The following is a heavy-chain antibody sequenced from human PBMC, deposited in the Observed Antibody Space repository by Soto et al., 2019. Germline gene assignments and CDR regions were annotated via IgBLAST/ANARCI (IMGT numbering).Heavy chain of an antibody. J-gene: IGHJ3*02. D-gene: IGHD5-12*01. CDR2: IYYSGST. V-gene: IGHV4-59*01. Sequence: LETLSLTCTVPGGSISSYYWSSIRQPPGKGLEWIGYIYYSGSTNYNPSLKSRVTISVDTSKNQFSLKLSSVTAADTAVYYCARVSGQYSGYDDAFDIWGQGTMVTVSS. CDR1: GGSISSYY. CDR3: ARVSGQYSGYDDAFDI.